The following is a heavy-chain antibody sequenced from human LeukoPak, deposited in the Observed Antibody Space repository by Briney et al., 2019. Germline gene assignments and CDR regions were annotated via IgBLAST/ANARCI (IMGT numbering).Heavy chain of an antibody. Sequence: SXAXXGFIISSYEMNWVRQAPGKGLEWVSYISSSGSTIYYADSVKGRLTISRDNAKKSRYLQMNSLRAEDTAVYYCARVELAPYYYYMDVWGKGTTVTVSS. V-gene: IGHV3-48*03. J-gene: IGHJ6*03. D-gene: IGHD1-7*01. CDR1: GFIISSYE. CDR2: ISSSGSTI. CDR3: ARVELAPYYYYMDV.